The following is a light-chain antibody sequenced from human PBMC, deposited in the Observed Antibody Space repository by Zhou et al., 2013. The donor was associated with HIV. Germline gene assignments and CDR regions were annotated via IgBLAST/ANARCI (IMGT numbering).Light chain of an antibody. CDR3: MQGTLFPNT. CDR1: ESLLSWNGETY. V-gene: IGKV2-24*01. Sequence: DIVMTQTPLSAPVTLGQPASISCRSSESLLSWNGETYLSWLQQRPGQPPRLLIYKVSNRFSGVPDRFSGSGAGTDFTLRISRVEVEDVGVYYCMQGTLFPNTFGQGTRLEIK. J-gene: IGKJ2*01. CDR2: KVS.